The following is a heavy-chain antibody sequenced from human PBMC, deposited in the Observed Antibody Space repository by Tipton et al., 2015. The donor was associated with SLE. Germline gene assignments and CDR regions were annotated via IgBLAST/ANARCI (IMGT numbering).Heavy chain of an antibody. Sequence: TLSLTCTVSGGSISSSSYYWGWIRQPPGKGLECIGVIHYTGTTYYNPSLQSRVTISVDTSKNQFSLKVSSVTAADTAVYSCARLGPHSSYSSAWYMDNWGQGMLVTVSS. D-gene: IGHD6-19*01. V-gene: IGHV4-39*07. CDR1: GGSISSSSYY. J-gene: IGHJ4*02. CDR3: ARLGPHSSYSSAWYMDN. CDR2: IHYTGTT.